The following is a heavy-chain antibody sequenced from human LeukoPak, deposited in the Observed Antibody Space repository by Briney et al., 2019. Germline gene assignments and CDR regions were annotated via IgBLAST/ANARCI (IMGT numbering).Heavy chain of an antibody. CDR3: AKSDAFDI. CDR2: IGRGTT. J-gene: IGHJ3*02. Sequence: GGSLRLSCAASGFTFSSYSMNWVRRAPGKGLEWVSHIGRGTTYADSVKGRFTISRDNAKNTMYLQMNSLRAEDTAVYYCAKSDAFDIWGQGTMVTVSS. CDR1: GFTFSSYS. V-gene: IGHV3-48*04.